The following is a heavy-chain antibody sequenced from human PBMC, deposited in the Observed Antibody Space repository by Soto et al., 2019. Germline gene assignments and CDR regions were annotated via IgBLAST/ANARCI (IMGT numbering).Heavy chain of an antibody. Sequence: QVQLVESGGGVVQPGRSLRLSCAASGFTFSSYGMHWVRQAPGKGLEWVAVISYDGSNKYYADSVKGRFTISRDNSKNTLYLQMNSLRAEDTAVYYCAKGRSSYDFWSGYFSYYGMDVW. CDR3: AKGRSSYDFWSGYFSYYGMDV. CDR2: ISYDGSNK. D-gene: IGHD3-3*01. V-gene: IGHV3-30*18. J-gene: IGHJ6*01. CDR1: GFTFSSYG.